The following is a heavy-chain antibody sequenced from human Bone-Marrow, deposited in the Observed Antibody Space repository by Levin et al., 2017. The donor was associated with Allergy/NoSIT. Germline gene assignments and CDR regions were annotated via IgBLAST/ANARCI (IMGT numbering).Heavy chain of an antibody. CDR2: IYYSGST. J-gene: IGHJ4*02. Sequence: PSETLSLTCTVSGDSIRSYYWSWIRQPPGKGLEWIGYIYYSGSTNYDPSLKSRVTISVDTSKNQFSLKLSSETAADTAVYYCARHRWRVGPCDYWGQGALVTVSS. D-gene: IGHD1-26*01. CDR1: GDSIRSYY. CDR3: ARHRWRVGPCDY. V-gene: IGHV4-59*08.